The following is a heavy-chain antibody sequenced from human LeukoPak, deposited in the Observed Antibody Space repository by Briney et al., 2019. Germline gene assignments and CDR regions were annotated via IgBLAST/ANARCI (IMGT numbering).Heavy chain of an antibody. V-gene: IGHV5-51*01. J-gene: IGHJ4*02. CDR3: ARHRGWGSGFFDS. CDR1: GYNYTTYL. CDR2: FYPRDSDT. D-gene: IGHD7-27*01. Sequence: GESLKISCEGSGYNYTTYLIGCVRHLREKGLECLGLFYPRDSDTRYCPALPGRVTISVDRSISTADLQWSSRKASDTAILYCARHRGWGSGFFDSWGQGTLVTVSS.